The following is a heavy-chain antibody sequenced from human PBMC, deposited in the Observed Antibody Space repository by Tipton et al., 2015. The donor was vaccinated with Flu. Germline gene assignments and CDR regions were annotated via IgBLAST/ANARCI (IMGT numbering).Heavy chain of an antibody. CDR2: ISSSGSDI. J-gene: IGHJ4*02. CDR1: GFTFSYFG. Sequence: GSLRLSCAASGFTFSYFGMNWLRQAPGKGLDWVSYISSSGSDIYLADSVKGRFTVSRDNAKNSLYLQMNSLRAEDAAVYYCATNGLPDSSVGFDFWGQGTLVTVSS. V-gene: IGHV3-48*03. D-gene: IGHD3/OR15-3a*01. CDR3: ATNGLPDSSVGFDF.